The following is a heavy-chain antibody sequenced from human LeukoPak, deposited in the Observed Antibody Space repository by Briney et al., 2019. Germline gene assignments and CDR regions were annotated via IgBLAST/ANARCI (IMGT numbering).Heavy chain of an antibody. D-gene: IGHD6-19*01. Sequence: PGGPLRLSCAASGFTFSSYWMSWVRQAPGKGLEWVANIKQDGSEKYYVDSVKGRFTISRDNAKNSLYLQMNSLRAEDTAVYYCARIRRGWSQNWDYWGQGTLVTVSS. J-gene: IGHJ4*02. CDR2: IKQDGSEK. CDR3: ARIRRGWSQNWDY. V-gene: IGHV3-7*01. CDR1: GFTFSSYW.